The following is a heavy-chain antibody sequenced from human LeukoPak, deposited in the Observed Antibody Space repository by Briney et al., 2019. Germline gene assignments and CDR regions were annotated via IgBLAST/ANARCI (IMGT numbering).Heavy chain of an antibody. Sequence: GGSLRLSCAASGFTFSSYWMHWVRQTPGKGLVWVSRIKSDGSTIYADSVKGRFTISRDNAKNSLYLQMNSLRAEDTAVYYCARQESRSNPYDYWGQGTLVTVSS. CDR2: IKSDGST. CDR3: ARQESRSNPYDY. J-gene: IGHJ4*02. CDR1: GFTFSSYW. V-gene: IGHV3-74*01.